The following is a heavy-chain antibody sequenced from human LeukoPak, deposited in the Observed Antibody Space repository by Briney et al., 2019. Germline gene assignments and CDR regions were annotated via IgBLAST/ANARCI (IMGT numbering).Heavy chain of an antibody. CDR2: TNQYGSEK. Sequence: GGSLRLSCAASGFTFSSYSMTWVRQAPGKGLEWVANTNQYGSEKYYVDSVKGRFTISRDNAKSSLYLQMNSLRVEDTAVYYCARDSSGWYAGVSGYWGQGTLVTVS. V-gene: IGHV3-7*01. J-gene: IGHJ4*02. CDR3: ARDSSGWYAGVSGY. D-gene: IGHD6-19*01. CDR1: GFTFSSYS.